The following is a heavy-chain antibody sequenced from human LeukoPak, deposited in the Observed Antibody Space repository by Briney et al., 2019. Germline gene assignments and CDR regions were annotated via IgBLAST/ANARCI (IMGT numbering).Heavy chain of an antibody. V-gene: IGHV3-23*01. CDR1: GFTFSSYA. CDR2: ISGSGGST. CDR3: AILGDVVVVAATMFEDWFDP. D-gene: IGHD2-15*01. Sequence: GGSLRLSCAASGFTFSSYAMSWVRQAPGKGLEWVSAISGSGGSTYYADSVKGRFTISRDNSKNTLYLQMNSLRAEDTAVYYCAILGDVVVVAATMFEDWFDPWGQGTLVTVSS. J-gene: IGHJ5*02.